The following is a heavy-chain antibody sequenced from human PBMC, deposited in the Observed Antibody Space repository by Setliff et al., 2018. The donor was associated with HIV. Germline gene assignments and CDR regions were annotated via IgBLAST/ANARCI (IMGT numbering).Heavy chain of an antibody. J-gene: IGHJ4*02. CDR1: GGSISSSSDY. V-gene: IGHV4-39*01. D-gene: IGHD6-19*01. CDR3: ARQNSGWGVGLYYFDY. Sequence: PSETLSLTCSVSGGSISSSSDYWGWIRQPPGKGLEWIGSIYYSGSIYYNPSLKSRVTISVDTPNNHFSLRLSSVTAADTALYYRARQNSGWGVGLYYFDYWGQGTLVTVSS. CDR2: IYYSGSI.